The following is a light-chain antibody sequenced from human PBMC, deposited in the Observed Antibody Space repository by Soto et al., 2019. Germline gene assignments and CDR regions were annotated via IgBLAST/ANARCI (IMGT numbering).Light chain of an antibody. CDR2: AAS. Sequence: DIQMTQSPSSLSVSVGDRVTITCRTTQSINTHLNWYQQKPGKAPRLLIYAASDLQRGVPSRFSGSGSGTGFTLTISSLQPEDFATYYCQQSYSSPPTFGQGTKVEIK. CDR3: QQSYSSPPT. V-gene: IGKV1-39*01. J-gene: IGKJ1*01. CDR1: QSINTH.